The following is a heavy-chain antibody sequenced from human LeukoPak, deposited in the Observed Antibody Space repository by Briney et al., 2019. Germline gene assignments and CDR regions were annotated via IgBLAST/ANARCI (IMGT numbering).Heavy chain of an antibody. Sequence: PGGSLRLSCVASGFTFSRVGMHWVRQAPGKGLEYVSPTNSKGGSTFYANSVRGRLTIPRDNSKNTMYLQMGSLRVEDMAVYYCARVGYDSSGYSDLRKAYFDYWGQGTLVTAST. CDR3: ARVGYDSSGYSDLRKAYFDY. D-gene: IGHD3-22*01. CDR1: GFTFSRVG. CDR2: TNSKGGST. V-gene: IGHV3-64*01. J-gene: IGHJ4*02.